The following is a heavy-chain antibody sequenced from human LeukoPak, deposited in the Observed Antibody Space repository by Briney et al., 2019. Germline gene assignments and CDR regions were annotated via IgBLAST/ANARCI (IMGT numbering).Heavy chain of an antibody. Sequence: PSETLSLTCAVSGYSISSGYYWGWIRQPPGKGLEWIGCIYHSGSTYYNPSLKSRVTISVDTSKNQFSLKLSSVTAADTAVYYCARHLIMVQDYWGQGTLVTVSS. CDR1: GYSISSGYY. CDR3: ARHLIMVQDY. CDR2: IYHSGST. D-gene: IGHD3-10*01. V-gene: IGHV4-38-2*01. J-gene: IGHJ4*02.